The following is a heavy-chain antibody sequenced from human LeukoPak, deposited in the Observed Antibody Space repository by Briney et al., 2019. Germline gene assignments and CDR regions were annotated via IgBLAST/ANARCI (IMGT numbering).Heavy chain of an antibody. CDR3: ARGAAHNWFDP. CDR2: ISGSGGST. CDR1: GFTFSSYA. D-gene: IGHD6-6*01. V-gene: IGHV3-23*01. J-gene: IGHJ5*02. Sequence: GGSLRLSCTASGFTFSSYAMSWVRQVPGKGLEWVSAISGSGGSTYYADSVKGRFTISRDNSKNTLYLQMNSLRAEDTPVYYCARGAAHNWFDPWGQGTLVTVSS.